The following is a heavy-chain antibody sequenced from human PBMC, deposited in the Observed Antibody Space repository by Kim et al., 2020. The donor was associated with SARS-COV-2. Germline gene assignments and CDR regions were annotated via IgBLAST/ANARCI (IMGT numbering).Heavy chain of an antibody. CDR3: ASSERIAAAGLDAFDI. J-gene: IGHJ3*02. V-gene: IGHV4-61*01. CDR2: IYYSGST. CDR1: GGSVSSGSYY. Sequence: SETLSLTCTVSGGSVSSGSYYWSWIRQPPGKGLEWIGYIYYSGSTNYNPSLKSRVTISVDTSKNQFSLKLSSVTAADTAVYYCASSERIAAAGLDAFDIWGQGXXVTVSS. D-gene: IGHD6-13*01.